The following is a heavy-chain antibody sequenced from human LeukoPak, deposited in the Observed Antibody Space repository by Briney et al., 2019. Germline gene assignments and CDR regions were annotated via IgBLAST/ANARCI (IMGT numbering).Heavy chain of an antibody. CDR2: ISSSSNTI. J-gene: IGHJ5*02. CDR3: ARDRYEGRVSWYWFAP. V-gene: IGHV3-48*02. D-gene: IGHD6-13*01. CDR1: GFTFSTYS. Sequence: GGSLRLSCAASGFTFSTYSMNWVRQTPGKGLEWVSYISSSSNTIYYADSVKGRFTISRDNAKNSLYLQMNSLRDEDTAVYYCARDRYEGRVSWYWFAPWGQGTLVTVSS.